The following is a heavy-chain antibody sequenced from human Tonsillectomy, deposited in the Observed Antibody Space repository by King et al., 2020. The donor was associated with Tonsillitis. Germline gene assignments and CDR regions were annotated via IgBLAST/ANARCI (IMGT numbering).Heavy chain of an antibody. CDR3: AKDLVVRGVISPFDY. Sequence: VQLVESGGGVVQPGRSLRLSCAASGFSFSNYGMHWVRQAPGKGLEWVALISYDGSNKYYADSVKGRFTISRDNSKNTLYLQMNSLRAEDTAVFYCAKDLVVRGVISPFDYWGQGTLVTVSS. J-gene: IGHJ4*02. CDR1: GFSFSNYG. CDR2: ISYDGSNK. D-gene: IGHD3-10*01. V-gene: IGHV3-30*18.